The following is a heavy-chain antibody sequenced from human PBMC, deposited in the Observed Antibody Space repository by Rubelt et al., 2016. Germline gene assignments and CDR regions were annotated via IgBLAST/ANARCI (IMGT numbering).Heavy chain of an antibody. D-gene: IGHD3-3*01. Sequence: QVQLVQSGAEVKKPGASVKVSCKASGYTFTSYDINWVRQATGQGLEWMGWMNPNSGNTGYAQKFQGRVTMTRNTYISTAYMGLSSLRSEDTAVYYCARMVNDFWSGYHNWFDPWGQGTLVTVSS. V-gene: IGHV1-8*01. CDR2: MNPNSGNT. CDR1: GYTFTSYD. CDR3: ARMVNDFWSGYHNWFDP. J-gene: IGHJ5*02.